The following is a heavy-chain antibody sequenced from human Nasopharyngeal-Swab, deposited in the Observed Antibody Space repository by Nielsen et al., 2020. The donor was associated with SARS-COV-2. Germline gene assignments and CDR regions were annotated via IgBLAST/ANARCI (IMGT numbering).Heavy chain of an antibody. D-gene: IGHD6-6*01. J-gene: IGHJ4*02. CDR2: IIPIFGTA. CDR3: ARGHDSSSGKGPIDY. CDR1: GGTFSSYA. Sequence: PVKVSCKASGGTFSSYAISWVRQAPGQGLEWMGGIIPIFGTANYAQKFQGRVTITADESTSTAYMELSSLRSEDTAVYYCARGHDSSSGKGPIDYWGQGTLVTVSS. V-gene: IGHV1-69*13.